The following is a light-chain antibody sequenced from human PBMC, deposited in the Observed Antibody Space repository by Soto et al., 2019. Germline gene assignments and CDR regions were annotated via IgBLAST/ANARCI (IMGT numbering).Light chain of an antibody. CDR1: QSLLHSNGYNY. CDR2: LGS. V-gene: IGKV2-28*01. J-gene: IGKJ1*01. Sequence: DIVMTQSPLSLTVTPGEPASISCRSSQSLLHSNGYNYLDWYLQKPGQSPQLLIYLGSNRASGVPDRFNGSGSGTDFTLKISRVEAEDVGVYYCMQALQTPRTFGQGTKVEIK. CDR3: MQALQTPRT.